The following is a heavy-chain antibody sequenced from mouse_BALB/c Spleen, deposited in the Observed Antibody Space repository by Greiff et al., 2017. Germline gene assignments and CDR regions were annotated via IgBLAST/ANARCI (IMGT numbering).Heavy chain of an antibody. J-gene: IGHJ4*01. CDR2: ISSGGST. V-gene: IGHV5-6-5*01. Sequence: EVQVVESGGGLVKPGGSLKLSCAASGFTFSSYAMSWVRQTPEKRLEWVASISSGGSTYYPDSVKGRFTISRDNARNILYLQMSSLRSEDTAMYYCARDRGGNYVGYAMDYWGQGTSVTVSS. CDR3: ARDRGGNYVGYAMDY. CDR1: GFTFSSYA. D-gene: IGHD2-1*01.